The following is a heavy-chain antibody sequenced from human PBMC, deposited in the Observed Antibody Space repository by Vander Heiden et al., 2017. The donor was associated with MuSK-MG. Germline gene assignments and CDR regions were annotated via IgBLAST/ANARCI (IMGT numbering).Heavy chain of an antibody. CDR1: GSSFGYYA. Sequence: EVQLVESGGDLVQPGRSLRLSCRCAGSSFGYYALPWFRQAPGKGLGWVGFIRSKAYGGTTEYAASVQGRFTSARDDSKSIAYLQMISLKTEDTAVYYCNRVGGDYDISRHTPDLYYFDYWGQGTMVTVSS. J-gene: IGHJ4*02. CDR2: IRSKAYGGTT. CDR3: NRVGGDYDISRHTPDLYYFDY. D-gene: IGHD3-22*01. V-gene: IGHV3-49*03.